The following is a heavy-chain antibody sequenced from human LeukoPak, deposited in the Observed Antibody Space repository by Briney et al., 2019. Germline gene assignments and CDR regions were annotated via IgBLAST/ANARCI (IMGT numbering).Heavy chain of an antibody. CDR3: AKEGTGIDY. CDR2: INPNSGGT. Sequence: GASVKVSFKASGYTFTGFHIHWVRQAPGQGLEWMGLINPNSGGTNYAQNFQGRVTMTRDTSISTAYMELIRLTSDDTAVYYCAKEGTGIDYWGQGTLVTVSS. J-gene: IGHJ4*02. CDR1: GYTFTGFH. D-gene: IGHD3/OR15-3a*01. V-gene: IGHV1-2*02.